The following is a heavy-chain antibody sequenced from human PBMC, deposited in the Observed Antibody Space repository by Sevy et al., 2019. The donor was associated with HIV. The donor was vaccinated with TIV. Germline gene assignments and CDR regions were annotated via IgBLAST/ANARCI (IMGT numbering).Heavy chain of an antibody. CDR2: ISDSDVTK. J-gene: IGHJ4*02. D-gene: IGHD3-22*01. Sequence: GGSLRLSCAASGFTFSSYSMSWVRQAPGKGLEWVSAISDSDVTKYYADSVKGRFTMSRDNSKNTLYLHMNSLRAEDTAVYFCAPDPPGGSGYPRNFDSWGQGTLVTVSS. V-gene: IGHV3-23*01. CDR3: APDPPGGSGYPRNFDS. CDR1: GFTFSSYS.